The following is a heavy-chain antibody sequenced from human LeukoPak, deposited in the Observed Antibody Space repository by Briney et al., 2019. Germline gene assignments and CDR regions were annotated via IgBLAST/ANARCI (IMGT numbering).Heavy chain of an antibody. CDR2: IYYSGST. Sequence: PSETLSLTCTVSGGSISSYYWSWIRQPPGKGLEWIGYIYYSGSTNYNPSLKSRVTISVDTSKNQLSLKLSSVTAADTAVYYCARGGEWRYYYDSSGYYHFDYWGQGTLVTVSS. D-gene: IGHD3-22*01. CDR3: ARGGEWRYYYDSSGYYHFDY. V-gene: IGHV4-59*01. CDR1: GGSISSYY. J-gene: IGHJ4*02.